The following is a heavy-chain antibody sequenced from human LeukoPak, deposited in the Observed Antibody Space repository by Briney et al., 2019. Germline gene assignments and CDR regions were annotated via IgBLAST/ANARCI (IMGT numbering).Heavy chain of an antibody. V-gene: IGHV4-38-2*01. CDR3: ARQLGYCSSTSCLLYWFDP. J-gene: IGHJ5*02. Sequence: SETLSLTCAVSGYSISSGYYWGWIRQPPGKGLEWIGSIDHSGSTYYNPSLKSRVTISVDTSKNQFSLKLSSVTAADTAVYYCARQLGYCSSTSCLLYWFDPWGQGTLVTVSS. CDR2: IDHSGST. CDR1: GYSISSGYY. D-gene: IGHD2-2*01.